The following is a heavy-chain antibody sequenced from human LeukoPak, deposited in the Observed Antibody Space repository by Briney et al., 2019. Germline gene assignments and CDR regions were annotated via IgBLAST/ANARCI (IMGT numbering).Heavy chain of an antibody. CDR3: ARAAAADGDYFDY. CDR1: GFTFSSYS. V-gene: IGHV3-48*04. D-gene: IGHD4-17*01. Sequence: GGSLRLSCAASGFTFSSYSMNWVRQAPGKGLEWVSYISSSSSTIYYADSVKGRFTISRDNAKNSLYLQMNSLRAEDTAVYYCARAAAADGDYFDYWGQGTLVTVSS. J-gene: IGHJ4*02. CDR2: ISSSSSTI.